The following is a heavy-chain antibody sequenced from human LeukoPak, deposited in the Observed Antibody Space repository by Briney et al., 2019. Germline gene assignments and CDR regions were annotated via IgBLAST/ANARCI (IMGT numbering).Heavy chain of an antibody. V-gene: IGHV4-59*01. CDR1: GVSISSYY. CDR2: IYYSGST. CDR3: ARSRGYSGYDSGWFDP. Sequence: SETLSLTCTVSGVSISSYYWSWIRQPPGKGLEWIGYIYYSGSTNYNPSLKSRVTISVDTSKNQFSLKLSSVTAADTAVYYCARSRGYSGYDSGWFDPWGQGTLVTVSS. D-gene: IGHD5-12*01. J-gene: IGHJ5*02.